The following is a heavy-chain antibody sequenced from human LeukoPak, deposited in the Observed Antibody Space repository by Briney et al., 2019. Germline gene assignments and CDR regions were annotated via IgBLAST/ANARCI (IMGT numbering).Heavy chain of an antibody. CDR1: GFTFSSYS. V-gene: IGHV3-21*01. Sequence: PGGSLRLSCAASGFTFSSYSMNWVRQAPGKGLVRVSSISSSSSYIYYADSVKGRFTISRDNAKNSLYLQMNSLSAEDTAVYYCARDHYYGSGSHSNWGQGTLVTVSS. CDR3: ARDHYYGSGSHSN. J-gene: IGHJ4*02. CDR2: ISSSSSYI. D-gene: IGHD3-10*01.